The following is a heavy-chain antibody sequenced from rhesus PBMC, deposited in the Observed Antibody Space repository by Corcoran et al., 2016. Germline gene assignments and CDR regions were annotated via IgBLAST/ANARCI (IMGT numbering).Heavy chain of an antibody. D-gene: IGHD3-3*01. J-gene: IGHJ4*01. CDR1: GFSLTTSGMG. CDR3: ARQTYYNFWSGYYYFDY. V-gene: IGHV2-1*01. CDR2: IFWDDDK. Sequence: QVTLKESGPALVKPTQTLTLTCAISGFSLTTSGMGVGGIRQPPGKTQEWLAHIFWDDDKRYSTSLKSRLTISKDTSKNQVVLTMTNMDPVDTATYCCARQTYYNFWSGYYYFDYWGQGVLVTVSS.